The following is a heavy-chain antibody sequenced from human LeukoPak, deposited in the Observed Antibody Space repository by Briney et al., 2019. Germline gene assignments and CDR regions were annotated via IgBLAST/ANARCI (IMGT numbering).Heavy chain of an antibody. Sequence: PGGSLRLSCAASGFTFSSYWMHWVRQAPGKGLVWVSRINSDGSSTSYADSVNGRFTISRDNAKNTLYLQMNSLRAEDTAVYYCARDSSSWYFRAFDIWGQGTMVTVSS. CDR1: GFTFSSYW. J-gene: IGHJ3*02. CDR2: INSDGSST. CDR3: ARDSSSWYFRAFDI. V-gene: IGHV3-74*01. D-gene: IGHD6-13*01.